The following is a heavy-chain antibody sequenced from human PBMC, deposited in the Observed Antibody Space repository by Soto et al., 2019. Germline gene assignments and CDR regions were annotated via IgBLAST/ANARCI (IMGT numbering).Heavy chain of an antibody. CDR2: INHSGST. Sequence: SETLSLTCAVYGGSFSGYYWSWIRQPPGKGLEWIGEINHSGSTNYNPPLKSRVTISVDTSKNQFSLKLSSVTAADTAVYYCARGAAARPDIYYYYMDVWGKGTTVTVSS. CDR3: ARGAAARPDIYYYYMDV. V-gene: IGHV4-34*01. J-gene: IGHJ6*03. CDR1: GGSFSGYY. D-gene: IGHD6-6*01.